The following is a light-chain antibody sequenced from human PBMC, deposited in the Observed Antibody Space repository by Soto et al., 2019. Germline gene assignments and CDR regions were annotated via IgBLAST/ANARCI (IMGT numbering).Light chain of an antibody. J-gene: IGLJ2*01. CDR2: EGS. Sequence: QSALTQPASVSGSPGQSITISCTGSSSDVGRYNLVSWYQHHPGKAPKLMIYEGSKRPSGVSNRFSGSKSGSTASLTISGLQAEDEADYYCSSYAGTPTFVVFGGGTKLTVL. V-gene: IGLV2-23*01. CDR3: SSYAGTPTFVV. CDR1: SSDVGRYNL.